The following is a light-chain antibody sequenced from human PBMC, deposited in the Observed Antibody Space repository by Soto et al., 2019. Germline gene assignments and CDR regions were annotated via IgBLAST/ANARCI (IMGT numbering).Light chain of an antibody. Sequence: IQLTQSPSSLSASVGDRVTISCRASQGIANFLAWYQQKPGKAPKLLIYGASTLQSGVPSRFSGSGSETDFTLTISSLQPEDFATYYCQQLNSFPIPFGPGTKVDIK. CDR1: QGIANF. V-gene: IGKV1-9*01. CDR2: GAS. J-gene: IGKJ3*01. CDR3: QQLNSFPIP.